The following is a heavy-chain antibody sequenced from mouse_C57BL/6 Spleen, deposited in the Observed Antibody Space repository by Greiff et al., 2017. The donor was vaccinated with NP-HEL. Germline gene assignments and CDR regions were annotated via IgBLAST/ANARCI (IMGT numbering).Heavy chain of an antibody. D-gene: IGHD1-1*02. J-gene: IGHJ1*03. CDR1: GFTFSSYG. CDR2: ISSGGSYT. CDR3: ARHEGGVRTCYFDV. V-gene: IGHV5-6*01. Sequence: EVKLMESGGDLVKPGGSLKLSCAASGFTFSSYGMSWVRQTPDKRLEWVATISSGGSYTYYPDSVKGRFTISRDNATNTMYLQMSRVKTEDTAMYYSARHEGGVRTCYFDVWGTGTTVTASS.